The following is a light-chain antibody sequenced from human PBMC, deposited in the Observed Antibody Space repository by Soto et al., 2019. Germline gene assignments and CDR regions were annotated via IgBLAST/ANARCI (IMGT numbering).Light chain of an antibody. V-gene: IGKV4-1*01. Sequence: IVMTQFPDSLAVSLGERSTINCKSSQSVLYSSNNKNYLAWYQQKPGQPPKVLIYWASTRESGVPDRFSGSGSGTDFTLTISSLQAEDVAVYYCQQYYSIPRTFGQGTKVDIK. CDR2: WAS. J-gene: IGKJ1*01. CDR1: QSVLYSSNNKNY. CDR3: QQYYSIPRT.